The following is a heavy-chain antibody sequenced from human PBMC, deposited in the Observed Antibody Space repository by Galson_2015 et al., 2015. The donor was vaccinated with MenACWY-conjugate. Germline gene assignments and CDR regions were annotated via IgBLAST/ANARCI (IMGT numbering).Heavy chain of an antibody. CDR1: GYTFSSYH. CDR3: TRRGDDY. Sequence: SVKVSCKASGYTFSSYHMHWVRQAPGQGLEWMGIINPSGGGTSSAQKFQGRVTMTRDTSISTAYMELSSLRSDDTAVYYCTRRGDDYWGQGILVTVSS. J-gene: IGHJ4*02. CDR2: INPSGGGT. D-gene: IGHD3-10*01. V-gene: IGHV1-46*01.